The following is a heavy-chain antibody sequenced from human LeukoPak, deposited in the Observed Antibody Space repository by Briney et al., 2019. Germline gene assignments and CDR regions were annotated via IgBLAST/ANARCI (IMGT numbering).Heavy chain of an antibody. D-gene: IGHD6-19*01. V-gene: IGHV3-48*03. CDR1: GFTFSSYE. CDR2: ISSSGSTI. Sequence: PGGSLRLSCAASGFTFSSYEMNWVRQAPGKGLEWVSYISSSGSTIYYAASVKGRFTISRDNSKNTLYLQMNSLRAEDTAVYYCAKDGYSSGWYPYPGDIYYFDYWGQGTLVTVSS. J-gene: IGHJ4*02. CDR3: AKDGYSSGWYPYPGDIYYFDY.